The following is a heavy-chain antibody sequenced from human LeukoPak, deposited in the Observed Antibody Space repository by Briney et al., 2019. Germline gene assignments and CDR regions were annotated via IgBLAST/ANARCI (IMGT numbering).Heavy chain of an antibody. CDR3: AGANYGDYLRLGY. Sequence: SETLSLTCTVSGGSIGRYYWSWIRQPPGKGLEWIGYIHYSGSTNHNPSLKSRVTISIDTSKNQFSLKLSSVTAADTAVYYCAGANYGDYLRLGYWGQGTLVTVSS. V-gene: IGHV4-59*01. CDR2: IHYSGST. J-gene: IGHJ4*02. CDR1: GGSIGRYY. D-gene: IGHD4-17*01.